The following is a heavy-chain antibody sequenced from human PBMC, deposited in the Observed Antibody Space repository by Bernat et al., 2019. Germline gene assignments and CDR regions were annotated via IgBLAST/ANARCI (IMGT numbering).Heavy chain of an antibody. CDR1: GFTFSSYS. J-gene: IGHJ5*02. Sequence: EVQLVESGGGLVKPGGSLRLSCAASGFTFSSYSMNWVRQAPGKGLEWVSAISSSSSYIYSAASVKGRFTLSRDNAQTSLSLQLHRLRAEDTAVYYCASYSYDYVWGSYPDNWFDPWGQGTLLTVSS. CDR2: ISSSSSYI. D-gene: IGHD3-16*02. V-gene: IGHV3-21*01. CDR3: ASYSYDYVWGSYPDNWFDP.